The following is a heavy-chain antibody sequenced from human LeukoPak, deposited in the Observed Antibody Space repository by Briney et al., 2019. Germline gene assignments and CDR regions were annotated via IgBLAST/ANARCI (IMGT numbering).Heavy chain of an antibody. CDR2: VHYSGTT. D-gene: IGHD5-24*01. CDR3: ARHEEEDGYNAKTFGY. J-gene: IGHJ4*02. Sequence: SETLSLTCTVSGVSISSSNNFWGWIRQPPGKGLEWIGSVHYSGTTYYVPSLKSRVTISVDTSKNQFSLKLSSVTAADTAVYYCARHEEEDGYNAKTFGYWGQGTLVTVSS. V-gene: IGHV4-39*01. CDR1: GVSISSSNNF.